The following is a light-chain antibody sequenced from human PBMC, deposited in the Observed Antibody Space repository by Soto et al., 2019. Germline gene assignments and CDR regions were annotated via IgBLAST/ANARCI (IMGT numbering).Light chain of an antibody. CDR3: QQYGTSPWT. CDR2: IAS. Sequence: PGERATLSCRATQSVSSNYLAWYQQKPGQAPRLLIYIASRRATGIPDRFSGSGSGTDFTLTISRLEPEDFAVYYCQQYGTSPWTFGQGTKVEIK. CDR1: QSVSSNY. V-gene: IGKV3-20*01. J-gene: IGKJ1*01.